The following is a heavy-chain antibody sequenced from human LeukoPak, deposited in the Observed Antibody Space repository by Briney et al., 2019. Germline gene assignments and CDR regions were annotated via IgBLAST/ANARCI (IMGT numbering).Heavy chain of an antibody. CDR1: GFTFSNAW. CDR2: IKSKTDGGTT. CDR3: TAPPSYYDSSGYYHGYYFDY. V-gene: IGHV3-15*01. J-gene: IGHJ4*02. D-gene: IGHD3-22*01. Sequence: PGGSLRLSCAASGFTFSNAWMSWVRQAPGKGLEWVGRIKSKTDGGTTDYAAPVKGRFTISRDDSKNTLYLQMNSLKTEDTAVYYCTAPPSYYDSSGYYHGYYFDYWGQGTLVTVSS.